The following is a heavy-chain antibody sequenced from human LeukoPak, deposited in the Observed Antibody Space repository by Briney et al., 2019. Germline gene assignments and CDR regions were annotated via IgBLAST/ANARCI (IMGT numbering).Heavy chain of an antibody. CDR3: AREVAGYSRAKNFDY. D-gene: IGHD3-9*01. Sequence: TSQTLSLTCTVSGGSISSCSYYWSWIRQPAGKGLEWIGRIYTSGSTNYNPSLKSRVTISVDTSKNQFSLKLSSVTAADTAVYYCAREVAGYSRAKNFDYWGQGTLVTVSS. CDR2: IYTSGST. V-gene: IGHV4-61*02. J-gene: IGHJ4*02. CDR1: GGSISSCSYY.